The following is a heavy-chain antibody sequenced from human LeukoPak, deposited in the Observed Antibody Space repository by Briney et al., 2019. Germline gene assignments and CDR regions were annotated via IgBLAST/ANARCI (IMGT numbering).Heavy chain of an antibody. CDR3: ASGSYYVLGYFQH. V-gene: IGHV1-69*05. CDR2: IIPIFGTA. J-gene: IGHJ1*01. CDR1: GGTFSSYA. D-gene: IGHD1-26*01. Sequence: SVKVSCKASGGTFSSYAISWVRQAPGQGLEWMGRIIPIFGTANYAQKFQGRVTITTDESTSTAYMELSSLRSEDTAVYYCASGSYYVLGYFQHWGQGTLVTVSS.